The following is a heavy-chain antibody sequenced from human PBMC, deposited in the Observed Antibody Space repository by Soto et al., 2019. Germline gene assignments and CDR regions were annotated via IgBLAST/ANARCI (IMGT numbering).Heavy chain of an antibody. V-gene: IGHV3-13*01. D-gene: IGHD1-20*01. CDR2: IGTAGDT. Sequence: EVQLVESGGGLVQPGGSLRLSCAASGFTFSSYDMHWVRQATGKGLEWVSAIGTAGDTYYPGSVKGRFTISRENAKNSLYLQMNGLRAGDTAVYYCARGSGRSISPLPVRFDSWGQGTLVTVSS. CDR3: ARGSGRSISPLPVRFDS. CDR1: GFTFSSYD. J-gene: IGHJ4*02.